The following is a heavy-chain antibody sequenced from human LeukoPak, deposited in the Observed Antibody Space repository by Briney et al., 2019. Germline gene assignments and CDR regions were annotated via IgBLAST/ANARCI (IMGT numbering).Heavy chain of an antibody. Sequence: GGSLRLSCAASGFTFSSYAMSWVRQAPGKGLEWVSAISGSGGSTYYADSVKGRFTISRDNSKNTLYLQMNSLRAEDTAVYYCARGVTYYYDSSGYFFPYYYYMDVWGKGTTVTVSS. CDR1: GFTFSSYA. CDR2: ISGSGGST. D-gene: IGHD3-22*01. CDR3: ARGVTYYYDSSGYFFPYYYYMDV. J-gene: IGHJ6*03. V-gene: IGHV3-23*01.